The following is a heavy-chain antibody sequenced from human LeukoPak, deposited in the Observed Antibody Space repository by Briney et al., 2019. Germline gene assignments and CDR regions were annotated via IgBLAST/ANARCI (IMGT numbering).Heavy chain of an antibody. V-gene: IGHV4-39*07. CDR3: ARVVTMVRGVIITSSDY. J-gene: IGHJ4*02. CDR1: GGSISSSSYY. D-gene: IGHD3-10*01. CDR2: IYYSGST. Sequence: PSETLSLTCTVSGGSISSSSYYWGWIRQPPGKGLEWIGSIYYSGSTYYNPSLKSRVTISVDTSKNQFSLKLSSVTAADTAVYYCARVVTMVRGVIITSSDYWGQGTLVTVSS.